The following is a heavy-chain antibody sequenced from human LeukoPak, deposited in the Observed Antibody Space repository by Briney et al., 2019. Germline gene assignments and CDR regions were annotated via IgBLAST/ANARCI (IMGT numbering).Heavy chain of an antibody. V-gene: IGHV4-59*01. J-gene: IGHJ5*02. CDR2: IYYSGST. CDR1: GGSISSYY. Sequence: SETLSLTCPVSGGSISSYYWSWIRPPPGKGLEWIGYIYYSGSTNYNPSLKSRVTISVDTSKNQFSLKLSSVTAADTAVYYCAREVLVGATSWFDPWGQGTLVTVSS. CDR3: AREVLVGATSWFDP. D-gene: IGHD1-26*01.